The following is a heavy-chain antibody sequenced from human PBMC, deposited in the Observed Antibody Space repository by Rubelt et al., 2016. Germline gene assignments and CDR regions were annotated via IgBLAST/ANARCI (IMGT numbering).Heavy chain of an antibody. Sequence: QVQLQESGPGLVKPSETLSLTCTVSGDSISSGYFWGWIRQPPGKGLEWIASIYHRGGTYSNPSLKSRYTISFDASMNQFSLKLSSGTASDTAVYYCGRSPPSSSSDPDYWGQGTLVTVSS. D-gene: IGHD6-6*01. CDR1: GDSISSGYF. V-gene: IGHV4-38-2*02. CDR2: IYHRGGT. CDR3: GRSPPSSSSDPDY. J-gene: IGHJ4*02.